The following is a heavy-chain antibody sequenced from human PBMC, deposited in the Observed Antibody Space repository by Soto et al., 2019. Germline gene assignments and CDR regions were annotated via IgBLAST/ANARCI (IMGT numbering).Heavy chain of an antibody. V-gene: IGHV5-10-1*01. D-gene: IGHD2-2*01. J-gene: IGHJ6*02. Sequence: GESLKISCKGSGYSFTSYWISWVRQMPGKGLEWMGRIDPSDSYTNYSPSFQGHVTISADKSISTAYLQWSSLKASDTAMYYCARDPPIVVVPAAIPLDGTYYYYYGMDVWGQGTTVTVSS. CDR1: GYSFTSYW. CDR3: ARDPPIVVVPAAIPLDGTYYYYYGMDV. CDR2: IDPSDSYT.